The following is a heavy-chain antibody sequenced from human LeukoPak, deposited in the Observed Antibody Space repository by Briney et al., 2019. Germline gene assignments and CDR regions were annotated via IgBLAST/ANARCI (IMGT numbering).Heavy chain of an antibody. CDR3: ARVRVQFDY. V-gene: IGHV4-34*01. CDR2: INHSGGT. Sequence: SETLSLTCAVYGGSFSGYYWSWIRQPPGKGLEWIGEINHSGGTNYNPSLKSRVTISVDTSKNQFSLKLSSVTAADTAVYYCARVRVQFDYWGQGTLVTVSS. CDR1: GGSFSGYY. J-gene: IGHJ4*02.